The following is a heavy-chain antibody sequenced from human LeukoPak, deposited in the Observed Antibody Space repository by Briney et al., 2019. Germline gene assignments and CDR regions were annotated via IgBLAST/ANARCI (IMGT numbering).Heavy chain of an antibody. D-gene: IGHD3-3*01. J-gene: IGHJ4*02. CDR3: ASYDFWSGSPGAYYFDY. CDR2: INPNSGGT. CDR1: GYTFSGYY. V-gene: IGHV1-2*02. Sequence: SVKLSCKASGYTFSGYYMHWVRLPPGQGLGWMGRINPNSGGTNYAQKFQGRVTMTRDTSISTAYMELSRLRSDDTAVYYCASYDFWSGSPGAYYFDYWGQGTLVTVSS.